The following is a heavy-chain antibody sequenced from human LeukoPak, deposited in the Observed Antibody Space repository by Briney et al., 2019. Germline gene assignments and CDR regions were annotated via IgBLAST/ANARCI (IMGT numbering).Heavy chain of an antibody. CDR2: INHSGST. D-gene: IGHD4-17*01. V-gene: IGHV4-34*01. J-gene: IGHJ4*02. Sequence: SETLSLSCAVYGGSFSGYYWSWIRQPPGKGLEWIGEINHSGSTNYNPSLKSRVTISVDTSKNQFSLKLSSVTAADTAVYYCARDDDYGDYSMRYWGQGTLVTVSS. CDR3: ARDDDYGDYSMRY. CDR1: GGSFSGYY.